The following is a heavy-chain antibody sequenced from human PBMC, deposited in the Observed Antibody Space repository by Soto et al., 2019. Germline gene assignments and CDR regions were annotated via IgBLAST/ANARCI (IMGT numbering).Heavy chain of an antibody. D-gene: IGHD3-16*01. J-gene: IGHJ6*02. V-gene: IGHV3-23*01. CDR1: GFTFSSYA. Sequence: EVQLLESGGGLVQPGGSLRLSCAASGFTFSSYAMSWVRQAPGKGLEVVSAISGSGGSTYYADSVKGRFTISRDNSKNTLDLEMNSLRAEDTAVYYCAKVGGGGYYYYYGMDVWGQGTTVTVSS. CDR3: AKVGGGGYYYYYGMDV. CDR2: ISGSGGST.